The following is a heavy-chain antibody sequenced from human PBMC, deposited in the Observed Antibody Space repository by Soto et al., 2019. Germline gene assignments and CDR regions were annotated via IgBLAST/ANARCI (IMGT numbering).Heavy chain of an antibody. CDR3: AKDLRVAGTFDV. V-gene: IGHV3-30*18. CDR2: VSYDGSNK. D-gene: IGHD6-19*01. CDR1: GFTFSSYG. Sequence: ESGGGVVQPGRSLRLSCAASGFTFSSYGMHWVRQAPGKGLEWVAVVSYDGSNKYYADSVKGRFTISGDNSKNTLYVQMNSLRAEDTAVYYCAKDLRVAGTFDVWGQGTMVTVSS. J-gene: IGHJ3*01.